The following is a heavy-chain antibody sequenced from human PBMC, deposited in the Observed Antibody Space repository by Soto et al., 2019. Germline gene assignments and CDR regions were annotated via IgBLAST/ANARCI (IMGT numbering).Heavy chain of an antibody. CDR1: GFTFSSYA. J-gene: IGHJ4*02. V-gene: IGHV3-23*01. Sequence: PGGSLRLSCIASGFTFSSYAMSWVRQAPGKGLEWISTVPSGDGSTMYADSVKGRFTISRDSSNNALFLQMSRLRAEDTAVYYCVKIIQAAVVTSQIDYWGQGALVTVSS. CDR2: VPSGDGST. D-gene: IGHD3-22*01. CDR3: VKIIQAAVVTSQIDY.